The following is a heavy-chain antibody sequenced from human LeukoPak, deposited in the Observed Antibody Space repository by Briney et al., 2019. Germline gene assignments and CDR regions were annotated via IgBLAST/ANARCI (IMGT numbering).Heavy chain of an antibody. D-gene: IGHD1-26*01. CDR1: GFTFSSYC. J-gene: IGHJ5*02. V-gene: IGHV3-33*06. CDR2: IWYDGSNK. Sequence: PGRSLRLSCAASGFTFSSYCMHWVRQAPGKGLEWVAVIWYDGSNKYYADSVKGRFTISRDNSKNTLYLKMNSLTAEDTAVYYCAKVRYSGGYFDWFEPWGQGTLVTVSS. CDR3: AKVRYSGGYFDWFEP.